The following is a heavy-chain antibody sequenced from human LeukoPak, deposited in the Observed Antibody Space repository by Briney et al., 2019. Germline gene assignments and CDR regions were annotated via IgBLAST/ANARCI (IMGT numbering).Heavy chain of an antibody. CDR1: GGSISSYY. D-gene: IGHD1-26*01. Sequence: SETLSLTCTVSGGSISSYYWSWIRQPAGKGLEWIGRIYTSGSTNYNASLKSRVSMSVDTSKNQFSLKLSSVTPADTAVFYWGRKNSGRTREFDNGGQGTLFTVSS. CDR3: GRKNSGRTREFDN. V-gene: IGHV4-4*07. CDR2: IYTSGST. J-gene: IGHJ4*02.